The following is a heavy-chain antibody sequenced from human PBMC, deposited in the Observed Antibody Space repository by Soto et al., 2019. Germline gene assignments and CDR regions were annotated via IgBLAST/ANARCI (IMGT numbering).Heavy chain of an antibody. V-gene: IGHV4-31*02. CDR1: GGSISSGGYY. CDR2: IYYSGST. J-gene: IGHJ6*02. D-gene: IGHD2-21*02. CDR3: ARDLWGYCGTDCYPLDV. Sequence: TLSLTCSVSGGSISSGGYYWSWIHQHPGKGLEWIGYIYYSGSTYYNPSLKSRVTISVDTSKNQFSLKLNSVTAADTAVYYCARDLWGYCGTDCYPLDVWGQGTTVTVSS.